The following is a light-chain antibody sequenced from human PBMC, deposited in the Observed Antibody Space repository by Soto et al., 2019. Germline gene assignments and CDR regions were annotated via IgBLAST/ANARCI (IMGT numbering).Light chain of an antibody. CDR3: QHYHTYQIT. V-gene: IGKV1-16*01. CDR2: SAS. J-gene: IGKJ5*01. Sequence: DIQMTQYPSSLAAAVGDRVTITCRASQDISNFLAWYQQIPGKAPKSLIYSASCLQSGVPSRFIGSGSGTDFTLTISGLQPEDFATYYCQHYHTYQITFGQGTRLANK. CDR1: QDISNF.